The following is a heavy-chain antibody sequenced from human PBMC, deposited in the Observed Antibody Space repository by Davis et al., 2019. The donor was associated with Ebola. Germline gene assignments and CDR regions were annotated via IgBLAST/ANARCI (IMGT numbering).Heavy chain of an antibody. V-gene: IGHV3-74*01. CDR1: GFTFSSYW. CDR3: ARGLWYYDFWSGYYDYFDY. CDR2: INSDGSST. D-gene: IGHD3-3*01. J-gene: IGHJ4*02. Sequence: HTGGSLRLSCAASGFTFSSYWMHWVRQAPGKGLVWVSRINSDGSSTSYADSVKGRFTISRDNAKNTLYLQMNSLRAEDTAVYYCARGLWYYDFWSGYYDYFDYWGQGTLVTASS.